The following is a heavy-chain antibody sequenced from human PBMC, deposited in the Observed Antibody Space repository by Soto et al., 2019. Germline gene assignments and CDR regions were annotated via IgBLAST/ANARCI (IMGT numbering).Heavy chain of an antibody. CDR2: IYHSGST. CDR3: ARTPDI. J-gene: IGHJ3*02. CDR1: GGSISSGGYS. V-gene: IGHV4-30-2*01. Sequence: QLQLQESGSGPVKPSQTLSLTCAVSGGSISSGGYSWSWIRQPPGKGLEWIGYIYHSGSTYYNPSLKSRVTISGDRSKNQFSLKLSSVTAADTAVYYCARTPDIWGQGTMVTVSS.